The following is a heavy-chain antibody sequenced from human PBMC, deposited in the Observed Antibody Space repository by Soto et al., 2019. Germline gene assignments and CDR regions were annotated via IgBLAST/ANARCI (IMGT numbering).Heavy chain of an antibody. J-gene: IGHJ6*03. D-gene: IGHD4-17*01. CDR1: GFTFSSYG. V-gene: IGHV3-33*01. CDR3: ARDRTTVTLPYYYYYMDV. Sequence: GGSLRLSCAASGFTFSSYGMHWVRQAPGKGLKWVAVIWYDGSNKYYADSVKGRFTISRDNSKNTLYLQMNSLRAEDTAVYYCARDRTTVTLPYYYYYMDVWGKGTTVTVSS. CDR2: IWYDGSNK.